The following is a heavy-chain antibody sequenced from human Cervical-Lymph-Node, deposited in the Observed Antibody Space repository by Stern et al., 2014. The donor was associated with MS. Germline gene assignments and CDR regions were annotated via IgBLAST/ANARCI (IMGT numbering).Heavy chain of an antibody. Sequence: QLVESGPEVKKPGTSVKVSCKASGFTFTSSAVQWVRQARGQRLELIGWIGVGSGNTNYAQKFQERVTITRDMSTSTAYMELSSLRSEDTAVYYCAAEPMYYSDSVGAFDIWGQGTMVTVSS. CDR3: AAEPMYYSDSVGAFDI. CDR2: IGVGSGNT. D-gene: IGHD3-22*01. CDR1: GFTFTSSA. J-gene: IGHJ3*02. V-gene: IGHV1-58*01.